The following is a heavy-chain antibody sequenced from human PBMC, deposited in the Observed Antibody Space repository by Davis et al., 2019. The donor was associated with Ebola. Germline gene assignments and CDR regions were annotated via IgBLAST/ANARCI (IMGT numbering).Heavy chain of an antibody. D-gene: IGHD3-16*01. Sequence: MPSETLSLTCTVSGGSISSGGYYWSWIRQAPGKGLEWIGYIYKSGKTYFNPSLESRVTMSVDTSKNQFSLKLSSVTAADTAVYYCARSGGHNWFDPWGQGTLVTVSS. CDR1: GGSISSGGYY. CDR2: IYKSGKT. CDR3: ARSGGHNWFDP. J-gene: IGHJ5*02. V-gene: IGHV4-30-4*01.